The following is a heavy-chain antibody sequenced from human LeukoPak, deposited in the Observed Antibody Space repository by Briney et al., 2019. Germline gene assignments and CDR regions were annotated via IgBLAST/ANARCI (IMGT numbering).Heavy chain of an antibody. CDR3: ATPWTCTRPDCPFLH. CDR1: GFTRIGHY. V-gene: IGHV1-2*02. D-gene: IGHD2-21*02. Sequence: GASVKVSCKASGFTRIGHYLHWVRQAPGQGLQWMGWINRESGDTEYAQNFQGRVIVTWDTSIDTLYMELSSLRSDDTAVYYCATPWTCTRPDCPFLHWGQGTLVTVSS. CDR2: INRESGDT. J-gene: IGHJ4*02.